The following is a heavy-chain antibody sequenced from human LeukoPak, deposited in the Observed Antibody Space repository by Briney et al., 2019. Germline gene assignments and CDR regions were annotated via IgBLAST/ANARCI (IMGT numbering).Heavy chain of an antibody. CDR2: INPNSGGT. Sequence: GESLKVSCKASGYTFTGYYMHWVRQAPGQGLEWMGWINPNSGGTNYTQKFQGRVTMTRDTSISTAYMELSRLRSDDTAVYYCARIVLEGSGSWTPIEDYWGQGTLVTVSS. CDR3: ARIVLEGSGSWTPIEDY. CDR1: GYTFTGYY. D-gene: IGHD1-26*01. V-gene: IGHV1-2*02. J-gene: IGHJ4*02.